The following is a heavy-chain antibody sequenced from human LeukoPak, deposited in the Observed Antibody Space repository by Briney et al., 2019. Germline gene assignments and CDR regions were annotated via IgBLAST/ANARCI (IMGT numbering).Heavy chain of an antibody. D-gene: IGHD3-16*01. J-gene: IGHJ2*01. CDR2: IYSGGNT. V-gene: IGHV3-53*01. CDR1: GFTVSSNY. Sequence: PGGSLRLSCAASGFTVSSNYMSWVRQAPGKGLEWVSVIYSGGNTFYADFVQGRFTISRDNSKNTLYLQMNSLRAEDTAVYYCARAPNNTDYSAGYWYFDLWGRGTLVTVSS. CDR3: ARAPNNTDYSAGYWYFDL.